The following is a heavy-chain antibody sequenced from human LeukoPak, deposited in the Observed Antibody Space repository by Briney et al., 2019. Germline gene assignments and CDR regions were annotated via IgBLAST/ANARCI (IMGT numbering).Heavy chain of an antibody. V-gene: IGHV3-33*06. J-gene: IGHJ4*02. CDR1: GFTFSSYG. D-gene: IGHD3-10*01. CDR3: AKDGDYYGSGTHGDY. Sequence: GGSLRLSCAASGFTFSSYGMHWVRQAPGKGLEWVAVIWYDGSNKYYADSVKGRFTISRDNSKNTLYLQMNSLRAEDTAVYYCAKDGDYYGSGTHGDYWGQGTLVTVSS. CDR2: IWYDGSNK.